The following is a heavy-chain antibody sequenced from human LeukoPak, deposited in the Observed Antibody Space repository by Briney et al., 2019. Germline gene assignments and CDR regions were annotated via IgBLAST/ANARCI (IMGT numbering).Heavy chain of an antibody. CDR2: IKDDGTTT. CDR3: GGVFDF. V-gene: IGHV3-74*01. J-gene: IGHJ4*02. CDR1: GFTFSNSW. Sequence: PGGSLRLSCAASGFTFSNSWTHWVRQAPGKGLMWVSGIKDDGTTTFYVDSVKGRFSISIDSAKNTLYLQMNSLTVDDSGVYYCGGVFDFWGQGALVTVSS. D-gene: IGHD2-8*01.